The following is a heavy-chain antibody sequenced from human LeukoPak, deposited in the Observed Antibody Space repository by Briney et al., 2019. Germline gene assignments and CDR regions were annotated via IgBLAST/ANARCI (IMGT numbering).Heavy chain of an antibody. Sequence: TGGSLRLSCAASGFTFSSYGMHWVRQAPGKGLEWVAFIRYDGSNKYYADSVKGRFTISRDNSKNTLYLQMNSLRAEDTAVYYCAKGTVWFGDRRPGADYMDVWGKGTTVTVSS. V-gene: IGHV3-30*02. J-gene: IGHJ6*03. CDR1: GFTFSSYG. D-gene: IGHD3-10*01. CDR3: AKGTVWFGDRRPGADYMDV. CDR2: IRYDGSNK.